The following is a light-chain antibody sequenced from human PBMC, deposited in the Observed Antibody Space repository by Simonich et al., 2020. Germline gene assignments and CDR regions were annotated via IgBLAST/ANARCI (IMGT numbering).Light chain of an antibody. J-gene: IGLJ2*01. CDR1: SSDVGGYNY. V-gene: IGLV2-14*01. CDR2: DVS. CDR3: SSYTSSSSVV. Sequence: QSALTQPASVSGSPGQSITISCTGTSSDVGGYNYVSWYQQHPGKAPKLMIYDVSKRPSGVSNRFSGSKSGNPASLTISGLQAEDEADYYCSSYTSSSSVVFGGGTKLTVL.